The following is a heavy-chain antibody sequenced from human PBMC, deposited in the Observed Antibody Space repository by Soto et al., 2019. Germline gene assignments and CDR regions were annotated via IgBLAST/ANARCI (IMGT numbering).Heavy chain of an antibody. J-gene: IGHJ6*02. CDR1: GYSFTSYW. D-gene: IGHD2-15*01. CDR3: ARHRGGDCSGGSCYYYYYGMDV. CDR2: IYPGDSDT. Sequence: PGESLKISCKGSGYSFTSYWIGWVRQMPGKGLEWMGIIYPGDSDTRYSPSFQGQVTISADKSISTAYLQWSSLKASDTAMYYCARHRGGDCSGGSCYYYYYGMDVWGQGTTVTVSS. V-gene: IGHV5-51*01.